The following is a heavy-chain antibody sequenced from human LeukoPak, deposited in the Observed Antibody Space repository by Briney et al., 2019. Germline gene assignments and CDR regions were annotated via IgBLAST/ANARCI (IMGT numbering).Heavy chain of an antibody. CDR1: GFTFSRYI. J-gene: IGHJ4*02. CDR2: IWYDGSNK. V-gene: IGHV3-33*08. CDR3: ARDTSYRSGWFDY. Sequence: GGALRLSCAASGFTFSRYIMNWVRPAAGKGLEGVGVIWYDGSNKYYADSVKARFTISTDNSKNTLYLQMNSLRAEDTAVYYCARDTSYRSGWFDYWGQGTLVTVSS. D-gene: IGHD6-19*01.